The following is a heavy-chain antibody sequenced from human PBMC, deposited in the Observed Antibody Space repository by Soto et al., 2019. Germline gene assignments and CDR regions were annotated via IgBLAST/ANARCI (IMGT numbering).Heavy chain of an antibody. Sequence: ASVKVSCKASGYTFTSYYMHWVRQAPGQGLEWMGIINPSGGSTSYAQKFQGRVTMTRDTSTSTVYMELSSLRSEDTAVYYCATAYCGGDCYYNWFDPWGQGTLVTVSS. CDR3: ATAYCGGDCYYNWFDP. V-gene: IGHV1-46*01. D-gene: IGHD2-21*02. J-gene: IGHJ5*02. CDR2: INPSGGST. CDR1: GYTFTSYY.